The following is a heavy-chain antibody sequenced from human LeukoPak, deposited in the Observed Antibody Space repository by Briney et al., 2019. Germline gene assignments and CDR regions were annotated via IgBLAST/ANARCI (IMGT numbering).Heavy chain of an antibody. J-gene: IGHJ4*02. D-gene: IGHD6-13*01. Sequence: GGSLRLSCAAYGFTFSNFGMHWVRQAPGKGLEWVAFIRYDGSNKYYADSVKGRFTISRDNSKNTLYLQMNSLRAEDTAVYYCAKDLLFGQQLVGASWGQGTLVTVSS. CDR1: GFTFSNFG. V-gene: IGHV3-30*02. CDR3: AKDLLFGQQLVGAS. CDR2: IRYDGSNK.